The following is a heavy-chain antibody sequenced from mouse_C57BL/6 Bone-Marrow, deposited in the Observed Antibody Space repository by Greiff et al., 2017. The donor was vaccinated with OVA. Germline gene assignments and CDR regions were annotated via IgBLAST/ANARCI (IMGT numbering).Heavy chain of an antibody. CDR3: ARPYYDYGSWFAY. J-gene: IGHJ3*01. Sequence: VQLQQPGAELVKPGASVKLSCKASGYTFTSYWMHWVKQRPGQGLEWIGMIHPNSGSTNYNEKFKSKATLTVDKSSSTAYMQLSSLTSEDSAVYYCARPYYDYGSWFAYWGQGTLVTVSA. D-gene: IGHD2-4*01. CDR1: GYTFTSYW. CDR2: IHPNSGST. V-gene: IGHV1-64*01.